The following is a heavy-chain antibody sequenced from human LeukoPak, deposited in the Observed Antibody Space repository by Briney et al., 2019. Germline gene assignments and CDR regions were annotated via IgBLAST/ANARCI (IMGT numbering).Heavy chain of an antibody. CDR3: ARDLRKFQWLPSYFDY. D-gene: IGHD6-19*01. V-gene: IGHV3-33*01. CDR1: GFTFSSYG. Sequence: GGSLRLSCAASGFTFSSYGMHWVRQAPGKGLEWVAVIWYDGSNKYYADSVKGRFTISRDNSKNTLHLQMNSLRAEDTAVYYCARDLRKFQWLPSYFDYWGQGTLVTVSS. J-gene: IGHJ4*02. CDR2: IWYDGSNK.